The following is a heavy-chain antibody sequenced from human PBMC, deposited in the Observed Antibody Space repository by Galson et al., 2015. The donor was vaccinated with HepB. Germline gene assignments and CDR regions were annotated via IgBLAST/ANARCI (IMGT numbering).Heavy chain of an antibody. J-gene: IGHJ4*02. D-gene: IGHD5-24*01. V-gene: IGHV3-9*02. CDR3: AKGRRDDYGWFYFEY. CDR1: GFTSADYT. CDR2: INWMRSNT. Sequence: SLRLSCAASGFTSADYTMHWVRHAPGKGLEWVSGINWMRSNTAYADSVKGRFTISRDNAKNSLYLQMNSLGAEDTALYYCAKGRRDDYGWFYFEYWGQGTLVTVSS.